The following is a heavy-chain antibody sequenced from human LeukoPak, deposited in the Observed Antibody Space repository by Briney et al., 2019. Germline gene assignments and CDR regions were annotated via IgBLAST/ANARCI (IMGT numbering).Heavy chain of an antibody. D-gene: IGHD3-3*01. Sequence: GASVKVSCKASGYTFTTYAISWVRQAPGQGLEWMGWIGAYDGKTNYAQEFQGRVTVTTDTSTSTAYMELRSLTSDDTAVYYCARVRDFWGCQYYWFDPWGQGTLVTVSS. CDR1: GYTFTTYA. CDR2: IGAYDGKT. V-gene: IGHV1-18*01. J-gene: IGHJ5*02. CDR3: ARVRDFWGCQYYWFDP.